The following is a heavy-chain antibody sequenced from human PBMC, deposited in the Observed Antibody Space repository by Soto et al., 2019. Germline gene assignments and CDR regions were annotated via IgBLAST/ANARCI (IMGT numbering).Heavy chain of an antibody. CDR3: ARDLGWALDS. J-gene: IGHJ4*02. V-gene: IGHV3-48*02. Sequence: EVQLVESGGGSVQPGGSLRLSCAASGFTFSTFSMNWVRQAPGWGLEWISYISGGGRPISYADSVKGRFTISIDNAKNSLYLQMYSLTDEDTGVYNCARDLGWALDSWGQGTLVTVSS. CDR2: ISGGGRPI. D-gene: IGHD3-3*01. CDR1: GFTFSTFS.